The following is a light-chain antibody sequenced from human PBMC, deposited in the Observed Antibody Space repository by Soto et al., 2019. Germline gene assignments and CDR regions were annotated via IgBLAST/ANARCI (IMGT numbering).Light chain of an antibody. CDR1: SSDVGGYNY. Sequence: QSALTQPASVSRSPGQSITISCTGTSSDVGGYNYVSWYQQHPGKAPKVMIFDVSNRPSGVSNRFSGSKSGNTASLTISGLQAEDEADYYCSSYTSISSVVFGGGTKLTVL. J-gene: IGLJ2*01. CDR3: SSYTSISSVV. V-gene: IGLV2-14*03. CDR2: DVS.